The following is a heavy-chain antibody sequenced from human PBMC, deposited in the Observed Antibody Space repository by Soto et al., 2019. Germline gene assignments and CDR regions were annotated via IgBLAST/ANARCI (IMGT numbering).Heavy chain of an antibody. CDR3: ARGGGFCSSPTCRADPFDY. CDR1: GGSISGGGYS. D-gene: IGHD2-2*01. Sequence: PSETLSLTCAVSGGSISGGGYSWSWIRQPPGKGLEWIGYMYHSGSTYYNPSLKSRVTISVDKSKNQFSLKLSSVTAADTAVYYCARGGGFCSSPTCRADPFDYWGQGTLVTVSS. V-gene: IGHV4-30-2*01. CDR2: MYHSGST. J-gene: IGHJ4*02.